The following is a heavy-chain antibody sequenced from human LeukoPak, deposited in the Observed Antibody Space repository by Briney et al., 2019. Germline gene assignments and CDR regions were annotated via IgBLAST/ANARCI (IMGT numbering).Heavy chain of an antibody. Sequence: GASVKVSCKASGYTFTRYYMHWVRQAPGQRLEWMGWINPNSGGTNYAQKFQGRVTLTRDMSTSTAYMDLSSLRSEDTAVYYCATLAYCGGACYPVFDYWGQGTLVTVSS. CDR1: GYTFTRYY. CDR2: INPNSGGT. CDR3: ATLAYCGGACYPVFDY. J-gene: IGHJ4*02. D-gene: IGHD2-21*02. V-gene: IGHV1-2*02.